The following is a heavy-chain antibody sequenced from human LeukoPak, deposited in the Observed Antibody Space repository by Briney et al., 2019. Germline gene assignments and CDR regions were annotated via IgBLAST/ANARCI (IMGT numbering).Heavy chain of an antibody. Sequence: GSSVKVSCKASGGTFSSYAISWVRQAPGQGLEWMGGIIPIFGTANYAQKFQGRVTITADESTSTAYMELSSLRSEDTAVYYCARGGSVVVAAPWIRHFDYWGQGTLVTASS. CDR3: ARGGSVVVAAPWIRHFDY. J-gene: IGHJ4*02. D-gene: IGHD2-15*01. CDR2: IIPIFGTA. CDR1: GGTFSSYA. V-gene: IGHV1-69*01.